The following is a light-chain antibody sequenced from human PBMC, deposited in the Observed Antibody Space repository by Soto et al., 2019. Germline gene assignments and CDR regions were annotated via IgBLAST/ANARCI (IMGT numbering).Light chain of an antibody. CDR3: AQGLATPFT. V-gene: IGKV2-28*01. J-gene: IGKJ4*01. CDR1: RNLLHSNGYYY. Sequence: EILVTQSPLSLPVTPGEPASISCRSSRNLLHSNGYYYLDWYLQKPGQSPQLLIYLGSNRASGVPDRFSGSGSGTDFTLTISRVEAEDVGVYFCAQGLATPFTFGGGTKVDIK. CDR2: LGS.